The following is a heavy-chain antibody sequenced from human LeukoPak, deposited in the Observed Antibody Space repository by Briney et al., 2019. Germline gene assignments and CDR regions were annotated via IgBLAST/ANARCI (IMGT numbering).Heavy chain of an antibody. D-gene: IGHD1-26*01. V-gene: IGHV3-7*01. Sequence: GGSLRLSCTASGFTFRSYWMNWVRQAPGKGLEWVANIKQDGNEKDYVDSVKGRFTISRDNSKNTLYLQMNSLRGDDTAIYYCARDPRGPTGYDHSGRDTFDYWGQGTLVTVSS. CDR3: ARDPRGPTGYDHSGRDTFDY. CDR2: IKQDGNEK. CDR1: GFTFRSYW. J-gene: IGHJ4*02.